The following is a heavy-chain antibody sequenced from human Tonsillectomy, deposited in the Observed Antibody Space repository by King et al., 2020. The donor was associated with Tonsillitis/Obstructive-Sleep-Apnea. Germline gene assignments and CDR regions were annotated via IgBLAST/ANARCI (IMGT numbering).Heavy chain of an antibody. J-gene: IGHJ6*03. CDR1: GYTFTSYG. CDR3: ARYIVVVIGSYYYMDV. V-gene: IGHV1-18*01. CDR2: ISVYNGNS. D-gene: IGHD2-21*01. Sequence: QLVQSGAEVKKPGASVKVSCKASGYTFTSYGISWVRQAPGQGLEWMGWISVYNGNSNYAQKLQGRVTMTTDTSTSTAYMELRSLRSDDTAVYFCARYIVVVIGSYYYMDVWGKGTTVTVSS.